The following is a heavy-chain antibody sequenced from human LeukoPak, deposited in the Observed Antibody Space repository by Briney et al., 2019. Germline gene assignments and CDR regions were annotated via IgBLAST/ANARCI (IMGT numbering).Heavy chain of an antibody. CDR2: IKQDGSEK. D-gene: IGHD3-3*01. CDR1: GFTFSSYW. J-gene: IGHJ4*02. CDR3: ARGYYDFWSGYYGNFDY. V-gene: IGHV3-7*01. Sequence: GGSLRLSCAASGFTFSSYWMSWVRQAPGKGLEWVANIKQDGSEKYYVDSVKGRFTISRDNAKNSPYLQMNSLRAEDTAVYYCARGYYDFWSGYYGNFDYWGQGTLVTVSS.